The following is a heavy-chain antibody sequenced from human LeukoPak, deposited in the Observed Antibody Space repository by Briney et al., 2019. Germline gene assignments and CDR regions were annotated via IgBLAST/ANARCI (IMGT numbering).Heavy chain of an antibody. J-gene: IGHJ4*02. Sequence: KSGGSLRLSCAASGFTFSDYYMSWIRQAPGKGLEWVSYISSSGSTIYYADSVKGRFTISRDNSRNTLYLRMNSLRAEDTAVYYCARELLLFGDPLGYFDYWGQGTLVTVSS. V-gene: IGHV3-11*04. CDR3: ARELLLFGDPLGYFDY. CDR1: GFTFSDYY. D-gene: IGHD3-10*01. CDR2: ISSSGSTI.